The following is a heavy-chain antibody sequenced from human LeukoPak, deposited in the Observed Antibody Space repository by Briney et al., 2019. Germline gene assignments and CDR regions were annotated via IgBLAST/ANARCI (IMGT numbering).Heavy chain of an antibody. CDR2: ISAYNGNT. V-gene: IGHV1-18*01. CDR1: GYTFTSYG. J-gene: IGHJ4*02. Sequence: ASVKVSCKASGYTFTSYGISWVRQAPGQGLEWMGWISAYNGNTNYAQKLQGRVTMTTDTSTSTAYMELRSLRSDDTAVYYCARDLSKERYFDWLLPGPYYFDYWGQGTLVTVSS. CDR3: ARDLSKERYFDWLLPGPYYFDY. D-gene: IGHD3-9*01.